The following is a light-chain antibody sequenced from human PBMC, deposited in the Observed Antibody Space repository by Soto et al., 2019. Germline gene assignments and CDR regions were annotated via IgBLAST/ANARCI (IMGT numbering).Light chain of an antibody. J-gene: IGLJ1*01. CDR2: DVS. V-gene: IGLV2-14*03. Sequence: QSALTQPASVSGSPGQSITISCTGTSSDVGGYNYVSWYQHHPGKAPKLMIYDVSNRPSGVSNRFSGSKSGNTASLTISGLQAEDEADYYCMSYAGGNRFVFGTGTKVTVL. CDR3: MSYAGGNRFV. CDR1: SSDVGGYNY.